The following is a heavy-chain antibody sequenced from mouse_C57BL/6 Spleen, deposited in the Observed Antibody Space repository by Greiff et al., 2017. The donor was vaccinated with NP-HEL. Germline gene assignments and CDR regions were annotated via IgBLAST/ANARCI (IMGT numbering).Heavy chain of an antibody. Sequence: QVQLQQPGAELVRPGSSVKLSCKASGYTFTSYWMDWVKQRPGQGLEWIGNIYPSDSETHYNQKFKDKATLTVDKSSSTAYMQLSSLTSEDSAVYYCARSPDSSGYWFAYWGQGTLVTVSA. V-gene: IGHV1-61*01. CDR3: ARSPDSSGYWFAY. D-gene: IGHD3-2*02. CDR1: GYTFTSYW. J-gene: IGHJ3*01. CDR2: IYPSDSET.